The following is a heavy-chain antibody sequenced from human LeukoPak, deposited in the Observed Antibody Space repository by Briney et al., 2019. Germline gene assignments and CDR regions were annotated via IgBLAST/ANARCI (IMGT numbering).Heavy chain of an antibody. Sequence: SETLSLTCAVCGGSLSGYYWRWSRQPPGKGLEWIGEINHSGSTNYNTSLKSRVTISVDTSKNQCSLKLSSVTAADTAVYYCARAPDARNYDSSGYSLYYFDYWGRGTLVTVSS. CDR3: ARAPDARNYDSSGYSLYYFDY. D-gene: IGHD3-22*01. V-gene: IGHV4-34*01. CDR1: GGSLSGYY. J-gene: IGHJ4*02. CDR2: INHSGST.